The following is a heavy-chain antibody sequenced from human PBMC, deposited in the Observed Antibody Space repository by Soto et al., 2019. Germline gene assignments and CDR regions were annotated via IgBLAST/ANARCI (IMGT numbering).Heavy chain of an antibody. CDR2: IYYSGST. D-gene: IGHD4-4*01. Sequence: PSETLSLTCTVSGGSISSSSYYWGWIRQPPGKGLEWIGSIYYSGSTYYNPSLKSRVTISVDTSKNQFSLKLSSVTAADTAVYYCARRYSNYQYYFDYWGQGTLVTVSS. CDR3: ARRYSNYQYYFDY. CDR1: GGSISSSSYY. V-gene: IGHV4-39*01. J-gene: IGHJ4*02.